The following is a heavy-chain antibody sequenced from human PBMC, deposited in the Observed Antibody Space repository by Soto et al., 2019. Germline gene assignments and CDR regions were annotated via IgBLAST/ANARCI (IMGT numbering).Heavy chain of an antibody. CDR3: AKCLPQDYYGSGSQLGMDV. J-gene: IGHJ6*02. CDR2: ISWDGGST. Sequence: PGGSLRLSCAASGFTFDDYTMHWVRQAPGKGLEWVSLISWDGGSTYYADSVKGRFTISRDNSKNSLYLLMNSLRTEDTALYYCAKCLPQDYYGSGSQLGMDVWGQGTTVTVSS. D-gene: IGHD3-10*01. CDR1: GFTFDDYT. V-gene: IGHV3-43*01.